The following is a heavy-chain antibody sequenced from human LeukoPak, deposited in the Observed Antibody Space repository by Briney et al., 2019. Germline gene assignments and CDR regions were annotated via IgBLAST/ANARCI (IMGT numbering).Heavy chain of an antibody. D-gene: IGHD3-10*01. CDR2: ISWNSGNI. Sequence: GGSLRLSCAASGFTFDDYAMHWVRQVPGKGLEWVSGISWNSGNIGFADSVKGRFTISRDNAKNSLYLQMNDLRAEDTAVYYCARVGSYGMDVWGQGTTVTVSS. CDR3: ARVGSYGMDV. CDR1: GFTFDDYA. V-gene: IGHV3-9*01. J-gene: IGHJ6*02.